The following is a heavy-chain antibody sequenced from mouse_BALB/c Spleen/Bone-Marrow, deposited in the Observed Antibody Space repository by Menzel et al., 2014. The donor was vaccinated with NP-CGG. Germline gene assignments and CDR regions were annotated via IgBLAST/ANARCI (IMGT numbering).Heavy chain of an antibody. J-gene: IGHJ2*01. CDR1: GIDFSRYW. Sequence: EVMLVESGGGLVRPGGSLKLSCAASGIDFSRYWMSWVRQAPGKGLEWIGEINPDSSTTNYTPSLKDKFIISRDNAKNTLYLRLNKVRSEDTALYYCARPDYYGYLNYWGQGTTLTVSS. CDR3: ARPDYYGYLNY. V-gene: IGHV4-1*02. CDR2: INPDSSTT. D-gene: IGHD1-1*01.